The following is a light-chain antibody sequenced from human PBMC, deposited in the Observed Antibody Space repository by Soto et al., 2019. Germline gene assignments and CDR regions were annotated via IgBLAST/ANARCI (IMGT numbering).Light chain of an antibody. J-gene: IGKJ1*01. V-gene: IGKV3-15*01. CDR2: GAS. CDR3: QQYSNWWT. CDR1: QSVRSY. Sequence: EIVMTQSPVTLSVSPGERATLSCRASQSVRSYLAWYQQKPGQAPRLLIYGASTRATGIPARFSGRGSGTEFTLTISRLQSEDFAVYYCQQYSNWWTFGQGTKVEIK.